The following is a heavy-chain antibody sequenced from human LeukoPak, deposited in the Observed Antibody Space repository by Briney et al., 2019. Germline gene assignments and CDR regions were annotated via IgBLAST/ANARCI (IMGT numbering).Heavy chain of an antibody. J-gene: IGHJ3*02. CDR1: GISLSTYS. Sequence: GGSLRLSCVASGISLSTYSMNWVRQAPGEGLGWVSSISSSSSYIYYADSVKGRFTISRDNAKNSLYLQMNSLRAEDTAVYYCARDLAAGAFDIWGQGTMVTVSS. V-gene: IGHV3-21*01. CDR2: ISSSSSYI. CDR3: ARDLAAGAFDI.